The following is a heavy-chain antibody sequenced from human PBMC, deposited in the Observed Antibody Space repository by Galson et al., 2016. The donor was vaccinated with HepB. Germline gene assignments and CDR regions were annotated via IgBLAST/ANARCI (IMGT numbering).Heavy chain of an antibody. D-gene: IGHD2-2*01. CDR3: ARGLGMYQMVCHY. V-gene: IGHV4-34*01. J-gene: IGHJ4*02. Sequence: SETLSLTCAVSGGSFSGYYWTWIRQATGSGLEWIGEIQHSGTTHYNPSLEGRVSMSVDTAKNQSSLHLTSVTAADTAVYYCARGLGMYQMVCHYWGQGTLVSVSS. CDR1: GGSFSGYY. CDR2: IQHSGTT.